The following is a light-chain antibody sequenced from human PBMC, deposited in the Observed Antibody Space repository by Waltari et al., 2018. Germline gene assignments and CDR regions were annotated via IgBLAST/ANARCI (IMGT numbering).Light chain of an antibody. Sequence: QTVVTQEPSLTVSPGGPVTPTCTPTTLAVISTYYPNWFQQKPGQAPTSLIYATNKRHFWTPARFSGSLLGGKAALTLSRALPEDEADYYCALYYGNARWVFGGGTKLTVL. CDR1: TLAVISTYY. CDR3: ALYYGNARWV. V-gene: IGLV7-43*01. J-gene: IGLJ3*02. CDR2: ATN.